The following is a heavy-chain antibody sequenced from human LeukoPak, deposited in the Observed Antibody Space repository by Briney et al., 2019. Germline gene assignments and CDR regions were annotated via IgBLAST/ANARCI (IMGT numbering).Heavy chain of an antibody. CDR2: ISGSGGST. J-gene: IGHJ4*02. CDR3: AKDGAVLRYFDWLSYYFDY. Sequence: GGSLRLSCAASGFTFSSYGMSWVRQAPGKGLEWVSAISGSGGSTYYADSVKGRFTISRDNSKNTLYLQMNSLRAEDTAVYYCAKDGAVLRYFDWLSYYFDYWGQGTLVTVSS. V-gene: IGHV3-23*01. CDR1: GFTFSSYG. D-gene: IGHD3-9*01.